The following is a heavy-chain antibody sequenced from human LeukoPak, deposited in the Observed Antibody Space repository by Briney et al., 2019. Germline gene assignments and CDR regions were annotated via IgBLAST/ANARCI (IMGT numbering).Heavy chain of an antibody. CDR2: INHSGST. D-gene: IGHD3-10*01. CDR1: GGSFSGYY. Sequence: SETLSLTCAVYGGSFSGYYWSWIRQPPGKGLEWIGEINHSGSTNYNPSLKSRVTILVDTSKNQFSLKLSSVTAADAAVYYCARRALRGVIRSYYYYMDVWGKGTTVTISS. J-gene: IGHJ6*03. CDR3: ARRALRGVIRSYYYYMDV. V-gene: IGHV4-34*01.